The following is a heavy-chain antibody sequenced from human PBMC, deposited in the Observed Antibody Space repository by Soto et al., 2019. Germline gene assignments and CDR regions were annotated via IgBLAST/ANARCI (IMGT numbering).Heavy chain of an antibody. CDR3: ARGLITGSHYSGGWYYFDS. D-gene: IGHD6-19*01. J-gene: IGHJ4*02. V-gene: IGHV4-31*03. Sequence: SETLSLTCTVSGGSISSGGYYWSWIRQHPGKGLQWIGYIYHSGSTYYNPSLKSRVTISVHTSNSQFSLELSSVTAADTAVYYCARGLITGSHYSGGWYYFDSWGQGTQVTVSS. CDR2: IYHSGST. CDR1: GGSISSGGYY.